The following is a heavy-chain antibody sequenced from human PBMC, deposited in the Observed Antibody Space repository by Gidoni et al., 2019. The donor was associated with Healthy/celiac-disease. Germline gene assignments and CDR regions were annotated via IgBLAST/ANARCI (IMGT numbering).Heavy chain of an antibody. CDR1: GFHFSSYA. CDR3: AKGTGGPDNWFDP. D-gene: IGHD3-10*01. V-gene: IGHV3-23*04. Sequence: EVQLVESGGGLVQPGGSLRPSCAASGFHFSSYAMSWVRQAPGKGLEGVSAISGSGGSTYYADSVKGRFTISRDNSKNTLYLQMNSLRAEDTAVYYCAKGTGGPDNWFDPWGQGTLVTVSS. CDR2: ISGSGGST. J-gene: IGHJ5*02.